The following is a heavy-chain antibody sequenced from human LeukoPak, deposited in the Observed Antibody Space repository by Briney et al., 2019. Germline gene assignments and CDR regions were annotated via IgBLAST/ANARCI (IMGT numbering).Heavy chain of an antibody. V-gene: IGHV1-69*04. D-gene: IGHD3-10*01. Sequence: ASVKVSCKASGGTFSSYAISWVRQAPGQGLEWMGRIIPILGIANYAQKFQGRVTITADKSTSTAYMELSSLRSEDTAVYYCARDPQYYYSSGSYPRGYWGQGTLVTVSS. CDR2: IIPILGIA. J-gene: IGHJ4*02. CDR3: ARDPQYYYSSGSYPRGY. CDR1: GGTFSSYA.